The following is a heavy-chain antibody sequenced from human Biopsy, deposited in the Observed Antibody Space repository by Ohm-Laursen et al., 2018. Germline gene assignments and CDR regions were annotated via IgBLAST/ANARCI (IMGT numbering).Heavy chain of an antibody. CDR2: IKQDGSEE. D-gene: IGHD2-2*01. Sequence: SLRLSCSASGLTFTTALMTWVCQAPGKGLEWVANIKQDGSEEYYVDSVKGRFTISRDNANNSLYLQVNSLRAEDTAVYFCARESSTSGRVRVDSWGQGTLVTVSS. CDR1: GLTFTTAL. J-gene: IGHJ5*01. CDR3: ARESSTSGRVRVDS. V-gene: IGHV3-7*01.